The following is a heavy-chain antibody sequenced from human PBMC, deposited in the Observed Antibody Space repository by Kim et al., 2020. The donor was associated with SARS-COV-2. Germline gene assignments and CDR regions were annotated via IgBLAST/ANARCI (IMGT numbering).Heavy chain of an antibody. Sequence: KFQGRVTITRDTSASTAYMELSSLRSEDTAVYYCASVVWNYNVRYNWFDPWGQGTLVTVSS. V-gene: IGHV1-3*01. J-gene: IGHJ5*02. D-gene: IGHD1-7*01. CDR3: ASVVWNYNVRYNWFDP.